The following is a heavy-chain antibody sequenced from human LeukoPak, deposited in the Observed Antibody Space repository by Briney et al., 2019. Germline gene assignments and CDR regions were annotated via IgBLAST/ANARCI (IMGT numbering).Heavy chain of an antibody. J-gene: IGHJ4*02. V-gene: IGHV4-30-4*07. CDR3: ARNSRGQLVLPYFDY. CDR2: IYNSGST. D-gene: IGHD6-6*01. CDR1: GGSISSGGYS. Sequence: SQTLSLTCAVSGGSISSGGYSWSWIRQPPGKGLEFIGYIYNSGSTYYNPSLKSRVAISVDTSKNQFSLKLSSVTAADTAVYYCARNSRGQLVLPYFDYWGQGTLVPVFS.